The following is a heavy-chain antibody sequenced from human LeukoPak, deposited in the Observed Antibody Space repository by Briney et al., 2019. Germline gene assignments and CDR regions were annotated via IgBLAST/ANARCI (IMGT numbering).Heavy chain of an antibody. V-gene: IGHV3-30*02. CDR1: GFTFSSYG. CDR2: IRYDGSNK. CDR3: ARDGPLDYDFWSGSAGAYYYYMDV. D-gene: IGHD3-3*01. Sequence: GGSLRLSCAASGFTFSSYGMHWVRQAPGKGLEWVAFIRYDGSNKYYADSVKGRFTISRDNSKNTLYLQMNFLRPEDTAMYYCARDGPLDYDFWSGSAGAYYYYMDVWGKGTTVTVSS. J-gene: IGHJ6*03.